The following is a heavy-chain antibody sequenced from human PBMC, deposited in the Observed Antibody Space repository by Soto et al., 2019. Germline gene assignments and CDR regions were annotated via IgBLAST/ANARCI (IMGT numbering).Heavy chain of an antibody. V-gene: IGHV4-31*03. D-gene: IGHD6-19*01. CDR3: AREYSSGWYVAFDI. CDR1: GGSISSGGYY. Sequence: SETLSLTCTVSGGSISSGGYYWSWIRQHPGKGLEWIGYIYYSGSTYYSPSLKSRVTISVDTSKNHFSLRLSSVTAADTAVYYCAREYSSGWYVAFDIWGQGTMVTVSS. CDR2: IYYSGST. J-gene: IGHJ3*02.